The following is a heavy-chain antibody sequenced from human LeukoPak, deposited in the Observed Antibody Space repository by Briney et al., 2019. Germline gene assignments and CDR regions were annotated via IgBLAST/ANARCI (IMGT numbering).Heavy chain of an antibody. J-gene: IGHJ4*02. CDR2: IRFDGSDK. CDR1: GFTFSTSG. V-gene: IGHV3-30*02. CDR3: AKPLGGHYGVGYYGMRDH. D-gene: IGHD2-15*01. Sequence: GGSLRLSCVASGFTFSTSGMHWVRQAPGKGLEWVTFIRFDGSDKYYADSVKGRFTVSRDNSNNTLHLQMNNLRPEDTAVYYCAKPLGGHYGVGYYGMRDHWGQGTLVIVSS.